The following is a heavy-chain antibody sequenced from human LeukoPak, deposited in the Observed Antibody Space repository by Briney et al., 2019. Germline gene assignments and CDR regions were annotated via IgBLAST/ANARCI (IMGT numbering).Heavy chain of an antibody. V-gene: IGHV1-69*13. CDR2: IIPIFGTA. D-gene: IGHD5-12*01. CDR3: AREYSRHWFDP. J-gene: IGHJ5*02. Sequence: ASVKVSCKASGGTFSSYAISWVRQAPGQGLEWMGGIIPIFGTANYAQKFQGRVTITADESTSTAYMGLSSLRSEDTAVCYCAREYSRHWFDPWGQGTLVTVSS. CDR1: GGTFSSYA.